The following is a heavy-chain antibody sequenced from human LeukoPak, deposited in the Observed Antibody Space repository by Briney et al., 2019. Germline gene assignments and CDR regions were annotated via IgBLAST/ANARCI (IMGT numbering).Heavy chain of an antibody. D-gene: IGHD6-6*01. J-gene: IGHJ5*02. CDR1: GFTFSSYG. V-gene: IGHV3-33*06. CDR2: IWYDGSNK. CDR3: AKSHGSSSYNWFDP. Sequence: GGSLRLSCAASGFTFSSYGMHWVRQAPGKGLEWVALIWYDGSNKYYADSVKGRLTISRDNSKNTLYLQMNSLRAEDTAVYYCAKSHGSSSYNWFDPWGQGTLVTVSS.